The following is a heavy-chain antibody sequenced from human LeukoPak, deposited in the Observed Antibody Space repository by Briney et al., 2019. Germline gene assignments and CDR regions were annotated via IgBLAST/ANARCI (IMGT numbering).Heavy chain of an antibody. CDR1: GFTFSSYW. J-gene: IGHJ6*04. D-gene: IGHD3-22*01. CDR2: IDTGGTIT. V-gene: IGHV3-74*01. CDR3: ARPTTIRVRNAMDV. Sequence: PGGSLRLSCAVSGFTFSSYWMHWVRQTPGKGLEWVSRIDTGGTITNYADSVKGRFTISRDNAKNTLSLQMNSLRVEDTAVYFCARPTTIRVRNAMDVWGKGATVTVSS.